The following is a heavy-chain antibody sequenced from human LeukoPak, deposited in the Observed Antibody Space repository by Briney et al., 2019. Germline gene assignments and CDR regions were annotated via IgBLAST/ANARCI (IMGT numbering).Heavy chain of an antibody. V-gene: IGHV3-48*01. D-gene: IGHD1-26*01. J-gene: IGHJ6*02. Sequence: GSLRLSCAASGFTFSSYSMNWVRQAPGKGLEWVSYISSSSTIYYADSVKGRFTISRDNAKNSLYLQMNSLRAEDTAVYYCARGELRSYYYGMDVWGQGTTVTVSS. CDR1: GFTFSSYS. CDR3: ARGELRSYYYGMDV. CDR2: ISSSSTI.